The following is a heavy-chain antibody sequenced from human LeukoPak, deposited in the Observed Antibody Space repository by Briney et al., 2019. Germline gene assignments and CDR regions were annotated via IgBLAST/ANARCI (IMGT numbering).Heavy chain of an antibody. CDR2: IGSSGRTM. CDR3: ARDGGYSYGYTLLIDH. J-gene: IGHJ4*02. Sequence: TGGSLRLSCAASGFKFTTYSMNWVRQAPGKGLEWVSHIGSSGRTMFYADSVKGRFTISRDIAKNSLFLQMNSLRDEDTAVYYCARDGGYSYGYTLLIDHWGQGTLVTVSS. D-gene: IGHD5-18*01. CDR1: GFKFTTYS. V-gene: IGHV3-48*02.